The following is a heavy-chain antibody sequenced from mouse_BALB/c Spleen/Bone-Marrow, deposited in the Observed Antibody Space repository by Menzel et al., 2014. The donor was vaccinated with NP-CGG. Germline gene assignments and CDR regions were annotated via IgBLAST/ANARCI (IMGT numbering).Heavy chain of an antibody. J-gene: IGHJ1*01. CDR2: INPSTGYT. CDR3: ASAYYGNYV. CDR1: GYTFTSYW. Sequence: QVQLQQPGAELAKPGASVKMSCKASGYTFTSYWMHWVKQRPGQGLEWIGYINPSTGYTEYNQKFKDKATLTADKSSITAYMQLSSLTSEDSAVYYCASAYYGNYVWGAATTVTVSS. D-gene: IGHD2-10*01. V-gene: IGHV1-7*01.